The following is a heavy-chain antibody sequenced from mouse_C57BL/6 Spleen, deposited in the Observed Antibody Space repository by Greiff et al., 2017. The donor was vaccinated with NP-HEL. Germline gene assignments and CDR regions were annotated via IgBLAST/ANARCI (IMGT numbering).Heavy chain of an antibody. CDR2: IDPANGNT. CDR3: ALNDFDY. Sequence: EVMLVESVAELVRPGASVKFSCTASGFNINNTYMHWVKQRPEQGLEWIGRIDPANGNTKYAPTFQGKATITADTSSNTPYLQLSSLTSEDTSIYYCALNDFDYWGQGTTLTVSS. J-gene: IGHJ2*01. CDR1: GFNINNTY. V-gene: IGHV14-3*01.